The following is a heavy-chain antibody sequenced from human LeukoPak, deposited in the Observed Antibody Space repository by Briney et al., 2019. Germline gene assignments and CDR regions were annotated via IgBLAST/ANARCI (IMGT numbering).Heavy chain of an antibody. J-gene: IGHJ4*02. CDR1: GGSISRGDYY. CDR3: ARVPYSGYDGYYFDY. CDR2: IYYSGST. V-gene: IGHV4-30-4*01. Sequence: SETLSLTCTVSGGSISRGDYYWSWIRQPPGKGLEWIGYIYYSGSTYYNPSLKSRVTISVDTSKNQFSLKLSSVTAADTAVYYCARVPYSGYDGYYFDYWGQGTLVTVSS. D-gene: IGHD5-12*01.